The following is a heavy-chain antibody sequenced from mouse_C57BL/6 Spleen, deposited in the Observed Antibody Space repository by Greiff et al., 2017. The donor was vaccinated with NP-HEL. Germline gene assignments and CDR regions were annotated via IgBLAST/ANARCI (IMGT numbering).Heavy chain of an antibody. Sequence: EVQLQQSGPVLVKPGASVKMSCKASGYTFTDYYMNWVKQSHGKSLEWIGVINPYNGGTSYNQKFKGKATLTVDKSSSTAYMELNSLTSEDSAVYYCARRGYSNYLDYWGQGTTLTVSS. D-gene: IGHD2-5*01. CDR3: ARRGYSNYLDY. CDR1: GYTFTDYY. CDR2: INPYNGGT. J-gene: IGHJ2*01. V-gene: IGHV1-19*01.